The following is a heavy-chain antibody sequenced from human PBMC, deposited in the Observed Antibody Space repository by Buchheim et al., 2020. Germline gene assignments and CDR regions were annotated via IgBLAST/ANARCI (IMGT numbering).Heavy chain of an antibody. V-gene: IGHV4-59*01. D-gene: IGHD2-21*02. Sequence: QVQLQESGPGLVKPSETLSLICSVPGASISDYYWNWIRQSPGRGLEWIGYIHHSGVSNYNSSLESRVTSSVDMSKSEVSLRLKSVTAADTAVYFCAAGTAPRPGYWGQG. J-gene: IGHJ4*02. CDR2: IHHSGVS. CDR1: GASISDYY. CDR3: AAGTAPRPGY.